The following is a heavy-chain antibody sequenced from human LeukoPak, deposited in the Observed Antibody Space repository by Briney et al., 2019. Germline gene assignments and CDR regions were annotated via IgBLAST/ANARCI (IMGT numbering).Heavy chain of an antibody. CDR3: ARGRGSYGYSFDY. V-gene: IGHV3-30*03. J-gene: IGHJ4*02. D-gene: IGHD5-18*01. CDR2: ISYDGSNK. CDR1: GFTFSSYG. Sequence: GGSLRLSCAASGFTFSSYGMHWVRQAPGKGLEWVAVISYDGSNKYYADSVKGRFTISRDNAKNSLYLQMNSLRAEDTAVYYCARGRGSYGYSFDYWGQGTLVTVSS.